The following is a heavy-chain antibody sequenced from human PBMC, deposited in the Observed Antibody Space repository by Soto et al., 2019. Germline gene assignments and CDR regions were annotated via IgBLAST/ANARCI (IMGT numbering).Heavy chain of an antibody. D-gene: IGHD3-22*01. V-gene: IGHV3-9*01. CDR1: GFTFDDYA. J-gene: IGHJ4*02. Sequence: PGGSLRLSCAASGFTFDDYAMHWVRQAPGKGLEWVSGISWNSGSIGYADSVKGRFTISRDNAKNSLYLQMNSLRAEDTALYYCAKDDSPYYYDSSGYPRYFDYWGQGTLVTVSS. CDR3: AKDDSPYYYDSSGYPRYFDY. CDR2: ISWNSGSI.